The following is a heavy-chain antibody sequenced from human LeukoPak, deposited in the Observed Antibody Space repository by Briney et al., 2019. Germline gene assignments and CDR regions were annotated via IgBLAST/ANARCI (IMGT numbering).Heavy chain of an antibody. CDR2: ISSSGSTI. Sequence: GGSLRLSCAASGFTFSDYYMSWIRQAPGKGLERVSYISSSGSTIYYADSVKGRFTISRDNAKNSLYLQMNSLRAEDTAVYYCARDFAAAGTAADYWGQGTLVTVSS. J-gene: IGHJ4*02. V-gene: IGHV3-11*01. CDR1: GFTFSDYY. D-gene: IGHD6-13*01. CDR3: ARDFAAAGTAADY.